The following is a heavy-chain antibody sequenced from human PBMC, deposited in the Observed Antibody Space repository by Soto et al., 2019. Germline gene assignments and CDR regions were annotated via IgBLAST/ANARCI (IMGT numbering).Heavy chain of an antibody. D-gene: IGHD3-22*01. CDR2: IIPIFGTA. CDR3: ARVGPYDSSGYPPTFDY. V-gene: IGHV1-69*13. CDR1: GGTFSSYA. J-gene: IGHJ4*02. Sequence: SVKVSCKASGGTFSSYAISWVRQAPGQGLEWMGGIIPIFGTANYAQKFQGIVTITADESTSTAYMELSSLRSEDTAVYYCARVGPYDSSGYPPTFDYWGQGTLVTVSS.